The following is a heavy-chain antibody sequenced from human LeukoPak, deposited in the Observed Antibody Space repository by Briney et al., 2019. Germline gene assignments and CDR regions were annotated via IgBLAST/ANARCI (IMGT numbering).Heavy chain of an antibody. CDR3: ARDYPKPVYGDFDY. J-gene: IGHJ4*02. CDR2: INAGNGNT. D-gene: IGHD4-17*01. V-gene: IGHV1-3*01. Sequence: ASVKVSCKASGYTFTSYAMHWVRQAPGQGLEWMGWINAGNGNTKYSQKFQGRVTITRDTSASTPYMELSSLRSEDTAVYYCARDYPKPVYGDFDYWGQGTLVTVSS. CDR1: GYTFTSYA.